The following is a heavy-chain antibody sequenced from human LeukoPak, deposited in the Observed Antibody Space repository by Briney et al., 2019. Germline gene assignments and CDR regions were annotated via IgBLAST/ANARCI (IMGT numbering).Heavy chain of an antibody. CDR3: ARVTGPVRYSGTVGDY. CDR2: IYYSGGT. V-gene: IGHV4-39*07. D-gene: IGHD1-26*01. J-gene: IGHJ4*02. Sequence: SETLSLTCTVSGGSISSSSYYWGWIRQPPGKGLEWIGSIYYSGGTYYNPSLKSRVTISVDTSKNQFSLKLSSVTAADTAVYYCARVTGPVRYSGTVGDYWGQGTLVTVSS. CDR1: GGSISSSSYY.